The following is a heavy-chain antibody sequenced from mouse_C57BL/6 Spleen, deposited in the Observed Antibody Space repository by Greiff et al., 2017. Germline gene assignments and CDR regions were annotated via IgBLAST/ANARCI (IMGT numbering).Heavy chain of an antibody. CDR3: ARPITTVVESLDY. CDR1: GYTFTSYW. D-gene: IGHD1-1*01. Sequence: QVQLQQPGAELVKPGASVKMSCKASGYTFTSYWITWVKQRPGQGLEWIGDIYPGSGSTNYNEKFKSKATLTVDKSSSTAYMQLSSLTSEDSAVYYCARPITTVVESLDYWGQGTTLTVSS. J-gene: IGHJ2*01. V-gene: IGHV1-55*01. CDR2: IYPGSGST.